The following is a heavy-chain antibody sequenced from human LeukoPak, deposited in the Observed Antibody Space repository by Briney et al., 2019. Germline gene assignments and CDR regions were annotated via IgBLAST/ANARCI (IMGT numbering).Heavy chain of an antibody. CDR3: AKYLQPSGSPYALDF. CDR1: GFTLSTYA. J-gene: IGHJ3*01. CDR2: ITSGGNT. Sequence: GGSLRLSCSASGFTLSTYAMGWVRQAPVRGLEWVASITSGGNTIYAESLKGRFTISRDNSKNTVFLQINSLRAEDTAVYHCAKYLQPSGSPYALDFWGQGTMVTVSS. D-gene: IGHD3-3*01. V-gene: IGHV3-23*01.